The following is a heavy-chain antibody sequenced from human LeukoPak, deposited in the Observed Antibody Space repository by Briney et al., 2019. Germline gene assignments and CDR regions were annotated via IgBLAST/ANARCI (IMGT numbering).Heavy chain of an antibody. J-gene: IGHJ4*02. CDR2: IRSKAYGGTT. D-gene: IGHD6-19*01. CDR3: TSSGWYERGDY. CDR1: GFTFGDYA. V-gene: IGHV3-49*03. Sequence: GGSLRLSCTASGFTFGDYAMSWFRQAPGKGLEWVGFIRSKAYGGTTEYAASVKGRFTISRDDSKSIAYLQMNGLKTEDTAVYYCTSSGWYERGDYWGQGTLVTVSS.